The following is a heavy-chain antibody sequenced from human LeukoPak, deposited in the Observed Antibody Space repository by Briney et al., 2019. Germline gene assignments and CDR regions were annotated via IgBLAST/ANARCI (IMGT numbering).Heavy chain of an antibody. J-gene: IGHJ4*02. CDR3: ARGLKMATMED. Sequence: PSETLSLTCTVSGGSISSRSYYWGWIRQPPGKGLEWIGNIFYSGSTYYNPSLKSRVTISVDTSKNQFSLKLSSVTAADTAVYYCARGLKMATMEDWGQGTLVTVSS. D-gene: IGHD5-24*01. V-gene: IGHV4-39*07. CDR1: GGSISSRSYY. CDR2: IFYSGST.